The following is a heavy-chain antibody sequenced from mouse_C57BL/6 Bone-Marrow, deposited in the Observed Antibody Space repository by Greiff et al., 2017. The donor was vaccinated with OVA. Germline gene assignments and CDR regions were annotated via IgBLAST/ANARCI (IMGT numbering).Heavy chain of an antibody. D-gene: IGHD3-2*02. CDR1: GYTFTSYG. J-gene: IGHJ2*01. CDR3: AREGVDSSGHFDY. V-gene: IGHV1-81*01. Sequence: QVHVKQSGAELARPGASVKLSCKASGYTFTSYGISWVKQRTGQGLEWIGEIYPRSGNTYYNEKFKGKATLTADKSSSTAYMELRSLTSEDSAVYFCAREGVDSSGHFDYWGQGTTLTVSS. CDR2: IYPRSGNT.